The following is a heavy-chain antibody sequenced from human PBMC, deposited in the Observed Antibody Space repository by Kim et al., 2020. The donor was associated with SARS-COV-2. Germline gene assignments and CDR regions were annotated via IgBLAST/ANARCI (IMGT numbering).Heavy chain of an antibody. CDR1: GGSISSSNW. V-gene: IGHV4-4*02. CDR3: ASGLAAAGTGFDY. Sequence: SETLSLTCAVSGGSISSSNWWSWVRQPPGKGLEWIGEIYHSGSTNYNPSLKSRVTISVDKSKNQFSLKLSSVTAADTAVYYCASGLAAAGTGFDYWGQGTLVTVSS. CDR2: IYHSGST. D-gene: IGHD6-13*01. J-gene: IGHJ4*02.